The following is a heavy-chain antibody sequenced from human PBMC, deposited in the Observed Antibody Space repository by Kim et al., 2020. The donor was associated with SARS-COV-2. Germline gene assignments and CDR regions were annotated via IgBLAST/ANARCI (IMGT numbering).Heavy chain of an antibody. CDR1: GGSISSNY. V-gene: IGHV4-4*07. CDR2: IYPGGST. CDR3: SRRESGSNYFDY. J-gene: IGHJ4*02. D-gene: IGHD1-26*01. Sequence: SETLSLTCSVSGGSISSNYWSWIRQPAGKGLEWIGRIYPGGSTNYNPSLKSRVTMSVDTSKNQLSLKLSSVTAADTAVYYCSRRESGSNYFDYWGQGTLVTVSS.